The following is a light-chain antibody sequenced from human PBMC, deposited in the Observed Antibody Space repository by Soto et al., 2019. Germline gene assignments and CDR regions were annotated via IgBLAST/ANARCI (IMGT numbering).Light chain of an antibody. Sequence: QSALTQPPSASGSPGQSVTISCTGTISDIGDYDYVSWYQQHPDKAPKLIIYEVNKRPSGVPDRFSGSKSGNTASLTISGLQAEDEADYYCSSYTISNTLPFVFGTGTKLTVL. CDR2: EVN. V-gene: IGLV2-8*01. J-gene: IGLJ1*01. CDR3: SSYTISNTLPFV. CDR1: ISDIGDYDY.